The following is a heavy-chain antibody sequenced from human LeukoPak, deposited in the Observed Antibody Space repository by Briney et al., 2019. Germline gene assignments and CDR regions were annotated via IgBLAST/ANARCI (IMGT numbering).Heavy chain of an antibody. CDR2: INQDGSET. D-gene: IGHD4-17*01. CDR3: ARDGGTAMVTTFDH. V-gene: IGHV3-7*01. J-gene: IGHJ4*02. CDR1: GFTFSGYW. Sequence: GGSLRLSCAVSGFTFSGYWMSWVRQAPGKGLEWLANINQDGSETYYLDSVKGRFTISRDNAKSSLYLQMNNLKVDDTAVYYCARDGGTAMVTTFDHWGQGALVTVSS.